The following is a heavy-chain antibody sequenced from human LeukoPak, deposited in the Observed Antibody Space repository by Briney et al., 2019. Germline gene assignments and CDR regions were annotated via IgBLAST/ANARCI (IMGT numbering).Heavy chain of an antibody. D-gene: IGHD3-9*01. Sequence: GGSLRLSCAASGFAFDDYAMHWVRQAPGKGLEWVSGISWNSGSIGYADSVKGRFTISRDNAKNSLYLQMNSLRAEDTAVYYCARDITLTGPPPNWFDPWGQGTLVTVSS. V-gene: IGHV3-9*01. CDR3: ARDITLTGPPPNWFDP. J-gene: IGHJ5*02. CDR1: GFAFDDYA. CDR2: ISWNSGSI.